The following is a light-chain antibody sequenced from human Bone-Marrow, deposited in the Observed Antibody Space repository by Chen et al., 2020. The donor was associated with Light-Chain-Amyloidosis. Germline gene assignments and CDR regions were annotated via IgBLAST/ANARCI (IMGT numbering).Light chain of an antibody. CDR3: QVWDRSSDRPV. J-gene: IGLJ3*02. CDR1: NIGSTS. V-gene: IGLV3-21*02. CDR2: DAS. Sequence: SYVLTQPSSVSVAPGQTATIACGGNNIGSTSVHWYQQTPGQAPLLVVYDASDRPSGIPERWSGSNSENTATLTISRVEAGDEADYYCQVWDRSSDRPVFGGGTKLTVL.